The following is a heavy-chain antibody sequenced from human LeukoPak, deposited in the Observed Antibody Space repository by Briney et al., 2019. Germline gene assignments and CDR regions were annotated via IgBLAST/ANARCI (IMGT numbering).Heavy chain of an antibody. V-gene: IGHV3-7*01. D-gene: IGHD3-22*01. CDR1: GFTFSSYW. CDR2: IKQDGSEK. CDR3: AREGSYLNSGGSYYLHWLDP. Sequence: GGSLRLSCAASGFTFSSYWMSWVRQAPGKGLEWVANIKQDGSEKYYVDSVKGRFTISRDNAKNTLYLQMNSLRAEDTAMYYCAREGSYLNSGGSYYLHWLDPWGQGTLVTVSS. J-gene: IGHJ5*02.